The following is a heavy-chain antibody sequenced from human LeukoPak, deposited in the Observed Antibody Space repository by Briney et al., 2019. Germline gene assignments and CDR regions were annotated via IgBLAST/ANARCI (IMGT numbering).Heavy chain of an antibody. J-gene: IGHJ4*02. V-gene: IGHV3-48*03. CDR2: ISTTGSSI. CDR3: ARVQRGIAVALDY. Sequence: PGGSLRLSCAASGFTFSSYEMNWVRQAPGKGLEWVSYISTTGSSIYYADSVKGRFTISRDNVKNLLYLQMNSLRAEDTAVYYCARVQRGIAVALDYWGQGTLATASS. D-gene: IGHD6-19*01. CDR1: GFTFSSYE.